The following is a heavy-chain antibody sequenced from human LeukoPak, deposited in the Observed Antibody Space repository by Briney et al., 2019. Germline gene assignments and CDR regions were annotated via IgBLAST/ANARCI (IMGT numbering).Heavy chain of an antibody. J-gene: IGHJ4*02. CDR1: GGSISSGDYY. Sequence: PSETLSLTCSVSGGSISSGDYYWSWIRQPPGKGLEWVGYIYYSGRTYYSPSLMSRVTISIDTSKNQFSLKPSSVTDADTAVYYCARGRFYGPADYWGQGTLLTVSS. D-gene: IGHD2/OR15-2a*01. V-gene: IGHV4-30-4*01. CDR2: IYYSGRT. CDR3: ARGRFYGPADY.